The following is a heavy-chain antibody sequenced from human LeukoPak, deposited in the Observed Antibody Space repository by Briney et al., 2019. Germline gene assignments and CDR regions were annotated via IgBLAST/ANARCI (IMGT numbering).Heavy chain of an antibody. Sequence: PGGSLRLSCAASGFTFSSYTMSWVRQAPGKGLEWVSAISGSGGSTYYADSVKGRFTISRDNSKNTLYLQMNSLRAEDTAVYYCAKDRGLEDSGWYIYYFDYWGQGTLVTVSS. D-gene: IGHD6-19*01. CDR1: GFTFSSYT. CDR2: ISGSGGST. V-gene: IGHV3-23*01. J-gene: IGHJ4*02. CDR3: AKDRGLEDSGWYIYYFDY.